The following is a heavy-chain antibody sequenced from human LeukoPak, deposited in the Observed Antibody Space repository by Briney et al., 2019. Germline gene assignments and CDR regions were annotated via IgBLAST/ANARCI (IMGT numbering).Heavy chain of an antibody. J-gene: IGHJ4*02. CDR3: ARDDGGNYPTTLEY. CDR1: GFTFSSYW. D-gene: IGHD4-23*01. CDR2: IKQDGSEK. Sequence: GGSLRLSCAASGFTFSSYWMSWVRQAPGKGLEWVANIKQDGSEKSYVDSVKGRFTISRDNAKNSLYLQMNSLRAEDTAVYYCARDDGGNYPTTLEYWGQGTLVTVSS. V-gene: IGHV3-7*01.